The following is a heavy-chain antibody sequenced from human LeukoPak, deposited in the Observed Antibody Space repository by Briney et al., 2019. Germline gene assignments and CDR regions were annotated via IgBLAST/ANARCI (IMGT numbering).Heavy chain of an antibody. CDR3: ARDLYYYDSSGPGHGYYFDY. Sequence: GASVKVSFKASGYTFTSYGISWVRQAPGQGLEWMGWISAYNGNTNYAQKLQGRVTMTTDTSTSTAYMELRSLRSDDTAVYYCARDLYYYDSSGPGHGYYFDYWGQGTLVTVSS. J-gene: IGHJ4*02. D-gene: IGHD3-22*01. CDR1: GYTFTSYG. CDR2: ISAYNGNT. V-gene: IGHV1-18*01.